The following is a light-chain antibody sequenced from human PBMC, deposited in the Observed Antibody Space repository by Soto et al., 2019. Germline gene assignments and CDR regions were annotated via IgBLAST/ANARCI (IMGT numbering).Light chain of an antibody. V-gene: IGKV3-15*01. CDR2: GAS. Sequence: EIVMTQSPATLSVSPGERATLSCRASQSIANTLAWYQQKPGQAPRLLIYGASIRATGIPARFGGSGSGTEFTLTISTLQSEDFAVYYCQQYNSWPTFGPGTKVDVK. CDR1: QSIANT. CDR3: QQYNSWPT. J-gene: IGKJ3*01.